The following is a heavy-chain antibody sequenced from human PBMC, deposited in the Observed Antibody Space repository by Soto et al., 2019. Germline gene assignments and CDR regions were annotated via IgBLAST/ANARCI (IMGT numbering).Heavy chain of an antibody. CDR1: GFSLSTSGVG. D-gene: IGHD3-10*01. Sequence: QITLKESGPTLVKPTQTLTLTCTFSGFSLSTSGVGVGWIRQPPGKALEWLALIYWDDDKRYSPSLKSRLTNTKDTSKNQVVLTMTNMDPVDTATYYCAHRNYYGSGSYYDGGYWFDPWGQGTLVTVSS. CDR2: IYWDDDK. CDR3: AHRNYYGSGSYYDGGYWFDP. V-gene: IGHV2-5*02. J-gene: IGHJ5*02.